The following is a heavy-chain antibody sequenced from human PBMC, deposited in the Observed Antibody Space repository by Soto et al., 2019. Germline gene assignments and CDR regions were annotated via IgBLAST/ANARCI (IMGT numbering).Heavy chain of an antibody. J-gene: IGHJ6*02. Sequence: GESLTISCKGSGYSFTNYWIGWVRQMPGKGLEWMGIIYPGDSDTRYSPSFQGQVTISADKSISTAYLQWSSLKASDTAMYYCATQRINGSGPYGMDVWGQGITVTVSS. CDR2: IYPGDSDT. CDR1: GYSFTNYW. CDR3: ATQRINGSGPYGMDV. V-gene: IGHV5-51*01. D-gene: IGHD3-10*01.